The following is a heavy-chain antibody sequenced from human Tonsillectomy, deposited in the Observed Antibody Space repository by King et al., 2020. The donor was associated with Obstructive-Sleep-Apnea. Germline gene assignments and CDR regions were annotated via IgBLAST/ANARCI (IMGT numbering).Heavy chain of an antibody. CDR2: ISYDGSNK. D-gene: IGHD2-15*01. J-gene: IGHJ4*02. CDR3: AREMGDIVVVVAATTPDY. V-gene: IGHV3-30-3*01. CDR1: GFTFSSYA. Sequence: QVQLVESGGGVVQPGRSLRLSCAASGFTFSSYAMHWVRQAPGKGLEWVAVISYDGSNKYYADSVKGRFTISRDNSKNTLYLQMNSLRAEDTAVYYCAREMGDIVVVVAATTPDYWGQGTLVTVSS.